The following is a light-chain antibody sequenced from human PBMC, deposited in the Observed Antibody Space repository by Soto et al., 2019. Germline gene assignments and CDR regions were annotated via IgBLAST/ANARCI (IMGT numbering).Light chain of an antibody. CDR1: QGISRW. Sequence: IQMTQSPSSVSASVGDRVTITCRASQGISRWLAWYQQKPGKAPKLLVYAASSLQSGVPSRFSGSGSWTDFPLTISSLQPEDFATYYCQPANSFPITFGQGTRLEIK. CDR2: AAS. J-gene: IGKJ5*01. CDR3: QPANSFPIT. V-gene: IGKV1D-12*01.